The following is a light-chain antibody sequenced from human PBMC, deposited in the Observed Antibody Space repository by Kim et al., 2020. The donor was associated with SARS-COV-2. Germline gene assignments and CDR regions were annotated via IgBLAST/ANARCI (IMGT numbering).Light chain of an antibody. V-gene: IGLV3-25*03. J-gene: IGLJ3*02. Sequence: PEQTARITCSGNALPKQYAYWYQQKPGQAPVLVIYKDSERPSGIPERFSGSSSGTTVTLTISGVQAEDEADYYCQSSDSSGNYLVFGGGTQLTVL. CDR2: KDS. CDR1: ALPKQY. CDR3: QSSDSSGNYLV.